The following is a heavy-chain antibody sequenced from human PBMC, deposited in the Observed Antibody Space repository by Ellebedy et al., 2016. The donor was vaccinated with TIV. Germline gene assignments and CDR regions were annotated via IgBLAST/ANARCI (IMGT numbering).Heavy chain of an antibody. D-gene: IGHD3-10*01. CDR1: GYTFTSYD. Sequence: ASVKVSCXASGYTFTSYDINWVRQATGQGLEWMGWMNPNSGNTGYAQKFQGRVTMTRNTSISTAYMELSSLRSEDTAVYYCAGGSGSYYNGWFDPWGQGTLVTVSS. V-gene: IGHV1-8*01. CDR3: AGGSGSYYNGWFDP. J-gene: IGHJ5*02. CDR2: MNPNSGNT.